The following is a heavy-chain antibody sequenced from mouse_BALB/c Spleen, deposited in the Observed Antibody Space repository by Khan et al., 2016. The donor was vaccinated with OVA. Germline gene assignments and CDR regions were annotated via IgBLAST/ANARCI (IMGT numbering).Heavy chain of an antibody. CDR2: INPNNGDA. D-gene: IGHD2-2*01. CDR3: TRSGYGSFAY. J-gene: IGHJ3*01. Sequence: VQLQESGAELVKPRASVKLSCKASGYTFNSYYMYWVKQRPGQGLEWIGEINPNNGDANFNEKFKNKATLTVDKSSNTAFMQLSSLTSEDSAVYYCTRSGYGSFAYWGQGTLVTVSA. CDR1: GYTFNSYY. V-gene: IGHV1S81*02.